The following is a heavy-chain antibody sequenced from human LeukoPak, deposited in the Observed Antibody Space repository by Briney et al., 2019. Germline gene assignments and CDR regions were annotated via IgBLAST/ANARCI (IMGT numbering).Heavy chain of an antibody. Sequence: PSETLSLTCTVSGGSISSYYWSWIRQPAGKGLEWIGRIYTSGSTNYNPSLKSRVTMSVDTSKNQFSLKLSSVTAADTAVYYCARMYYGSGSYTPDYWGQGTLVTVSS. V-gene: IGHV4-4*07. D-gene: IGHD3-10*01. CDR3: ARMYYGSGSYTPDY. J-gene: IGHJ4*02. CDR2: IYTSGST. CDR1: GGSISSYY.